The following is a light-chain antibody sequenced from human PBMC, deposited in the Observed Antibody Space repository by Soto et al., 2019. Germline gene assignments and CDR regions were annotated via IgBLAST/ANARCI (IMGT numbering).Light chain of an antibody. CDR2: GAS. CDR3: PQSYSIPWT. J-gene: IGKJ1*01. V-gene: IGKV1-39*01. CDR1: QSIRRF. Sequence: DIQMTQSPSSLSASVGDRVTIACRASQSIRRFSKWYQQKPGKAPKLMIYGASTLQSGVPSRFSGSGSGTDFTLTISSLQPEDFATYYCPQSYSIPWTFGQGTNVEIK.